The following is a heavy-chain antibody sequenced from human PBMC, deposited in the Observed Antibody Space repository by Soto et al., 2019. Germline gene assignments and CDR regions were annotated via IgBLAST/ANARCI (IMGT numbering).Heavy chain of an antibody. J-gene: IGHJ4*02. CDR2: ISGYNGDT. Sequence: QVQLVQSGGEVKQPGASVKVSYKTSGYTFTSYGISWVRQAPGQGLEWMGWISGYNGDTKYVQKFQGRVTLTTDTSTNTAYMEVRSLRSDDTAVYYCARDWVGDLAYWGQGTLVTVSS. V-gene: IGHV1-18*01. CDR1: GYTFTSYG. CDR3: ARDWVGDLAY. D-gene: IGHD4-17*01.